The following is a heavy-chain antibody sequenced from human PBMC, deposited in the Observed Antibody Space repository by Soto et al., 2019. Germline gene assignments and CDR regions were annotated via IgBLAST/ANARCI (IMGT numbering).Heavy chain of an antibody. D-gene: IGHD6-13*01. CDR1: GFSLSNAGLG. CDR3: ASTYSTSWYWFDP. Sequence: QVTVKESGPVLVKPTETLTLTCTVSGFSLSNAGLGVSWIRQPPGKALEWLAHIFSNDEKSYSTSLKSRLTISPDTSKSQVVLIMTNMDPVDTATYYCASTYSTSWYWFDPWGQGTLVTVSS. CDR2: IFSNDEK. V-gene: IGHV2-26*04. J-gene: IGHJ5*02.